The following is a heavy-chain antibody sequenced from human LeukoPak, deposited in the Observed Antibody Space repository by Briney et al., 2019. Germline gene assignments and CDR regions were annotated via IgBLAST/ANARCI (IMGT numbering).Heavy chain of an antibody. V-gene: IGHV3-30-3*01. CDR1: GFTFSSYA. J-gene: IGHJ4*02. Sequence: GRSLRLSCAASGFTFSSYAMHWVRQAPGKGLHWVAVISYDGSNKYYADSVKGRFTISRDNSKNTLYLQLNSLRPEDTALYYCARDGYCSSTGCSAYFFDSWGQGTLVTVSS. CDR3: ARDGYCSSTGCSAYFFDS. CDR2: ISYDGSNK. D-gene: IGHD2-2*03.